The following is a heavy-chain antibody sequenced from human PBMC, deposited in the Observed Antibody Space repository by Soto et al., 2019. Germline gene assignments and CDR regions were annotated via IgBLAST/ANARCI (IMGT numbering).Heavy chain of an antibody. CDR1: GFTVSSNY. V-gene: IGHV3-66*01. J-gene: IGHJ4*02. CDR2: IYTGGST. CDR3: ARGQVVAAQH. Sequence: GGSLRLSCAASGFTVSSNYMSWVRQAPGKGLEWVSVIYTGGSTYYADSVKGRFTISRDTSKNQFSLKLSSVTAADTAVYYCARGQVVAAQHWGQGTLVTVSS. D-gene: IGHD2-15*01.